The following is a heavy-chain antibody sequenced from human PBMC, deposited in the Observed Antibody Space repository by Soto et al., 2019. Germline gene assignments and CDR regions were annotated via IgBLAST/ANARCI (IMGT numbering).Heavy chain of an antibody. Sequence: QITVKESGPKLVKPSQTLTLTCAFSAFSLSTSGVGVDWVRQPPGKAPECLALTYWDDDKRYRPSLKSKLSINQDTFKEQVVFTMTNIDPVNTATYYCGHQDWDNNIYDWDLWGRGTLVTVSS. J-gene: IGHJ2*01. V-gene: IGHV2-5*02. CDR3: GHQDWDNNIYDWDL. CDR2: TYWDDDK. CDR1: AFSLSTSGVG. D-gene: IGHD1-1*01.